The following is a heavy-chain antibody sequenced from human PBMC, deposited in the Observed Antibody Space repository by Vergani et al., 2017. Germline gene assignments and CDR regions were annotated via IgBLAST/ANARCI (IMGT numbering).Heavy chain of an antibody. J-gene: IGHJ4*02. CDR1: GFTFSSYG. D-gene: IGHD6-19*01. Sequence: QVQLVESGGGVVQPGRSLRLSCAASGFTFSSYGMHWVRQAPGKGLEWVAVIWYDGSNKYYADSVKGRFTISRDNSKNTLYLQMNSLRAEDTAVYYCAREPSRGWFDLDYWGQGTLVTVSS. V-gene: IGHV3-33*01. CDR2: IWYDGSNK. CDR3: AREPSRGWFDLDY.